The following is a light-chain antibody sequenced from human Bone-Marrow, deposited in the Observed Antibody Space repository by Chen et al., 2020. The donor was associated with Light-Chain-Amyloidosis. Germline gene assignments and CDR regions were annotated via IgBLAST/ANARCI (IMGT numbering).Light chain of an antibody. J-gene: IGLJ3*02. CDR3: QVWDRSSDRPV. Sequence: SYVLTPPSSVSVAPGQTATIACGGNNIGSTSVHWYQQTPGQVPLLVVYDDSDRPSGIPERLSGSNSGNTATLTISRVEAGDEADYYCQVWDRSSDRPVFGGGTKLTVL. CDR2: DDS. CDR1: NIGSTS. V-gene: IGLV3-21*02.